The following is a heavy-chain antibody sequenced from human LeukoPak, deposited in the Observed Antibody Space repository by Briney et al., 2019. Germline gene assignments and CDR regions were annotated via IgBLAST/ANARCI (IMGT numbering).Heavy chain of an antibody. CDR2: IWYDGSNK. V-gene: IGHV3-33*06. CDR3: AKDTTAAALGY. CDR1: GFTFSSYG. J-gene: IGHJ4*02. D-gene: IGHD6-13*01. Sequence: GGSLRLSCAASGFTFSSYGMHWVRQAPGKGLEWVAVIWYDGSNKYYADSVKGRFTISRDNSKNTLYLQMNSLRAEDTAVYYCAKDTTAAALGYWGQGTLVTVSS.